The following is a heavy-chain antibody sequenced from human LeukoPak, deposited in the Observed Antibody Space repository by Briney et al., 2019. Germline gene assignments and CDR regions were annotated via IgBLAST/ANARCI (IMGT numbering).Heavy chain of an antibody. V-gene: IGHV3-21*01. CDR3: ARDLFGSGFDY. CDR2: ISSSSSYI. D-gene: IGHD3-10*01. J-gene: IGHJ4*02. Sequence: GGSLRLSCAASGFTFSSYSMNWVRQAPGKGLEWVSSISSSSSYIYYADSVKGRFTISRDNAKNSLYLQMSSLRAEDTAVYYCARDLFGSGFDYWGQGTLVTVSS. CDR1: GFTFSSYS.